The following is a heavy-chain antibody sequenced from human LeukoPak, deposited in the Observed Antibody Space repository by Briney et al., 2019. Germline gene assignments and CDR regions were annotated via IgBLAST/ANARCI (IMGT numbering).Heavy chain of an antibody. CDR3: ARRLYNNVGFDY. Sequence: PSETLSLTCAVSGYSISSDYYWSWIRQPPGKGLEWVGSIHYSGRTYYNPSLKSRVTISVDTSKNQFSLKLSSVTAADTAVYYCARRLYNNVGFDYWGQGTLVTVSS. D-gene: IGHD2-21*01. V-gene: IGHV4-38-2*01. CDR1: GYSISSDYY. CDR2: IHYSGRT. J-gene: IGHJ4*02.